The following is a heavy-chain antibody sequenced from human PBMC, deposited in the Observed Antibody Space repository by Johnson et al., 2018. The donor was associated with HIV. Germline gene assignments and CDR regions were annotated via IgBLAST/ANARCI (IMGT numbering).Heavy chain of an antibody. V-gene: IGHV3-30*02. CDR1: GFTFSNYG. CDR3: AKDGGSSWSSFDI. Sequence: QVQLVESGGGVVQPGRSLRLSCAASGFTFSNYGMHWVRQAPGKGLEWVAFIHYDGSNEYYADSVKGRFTISRDNSKNTLYLQMNTLRVEDTAVYYCAKDGGSSWSSFDIWGQGTMVTVSS. J-gene: IGHJ3*02. D-gene: IGHD6-13*01. CDR2: IHYDGSNE.